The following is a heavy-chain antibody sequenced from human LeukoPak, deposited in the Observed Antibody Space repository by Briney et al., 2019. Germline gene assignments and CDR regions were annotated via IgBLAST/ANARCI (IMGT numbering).Heavy chain of an antibody. D-gene: IGHD6-13*01. Sequence: PGGSLRLSCAASGFTFSSYAMHWVRQAPGKGLEWVAVISYDGSNKYYADSVKGRFTISRDNSKNTLYLQMNSLRAEDTAVYYCARGDLYSSSWYPRGYYGMDVWGQGTTVTVSS. CDR1: GFTFSSYA. CDR2: ISYDGSNK. J-gene: IGHJ6*02. CDR3: ARGDLYSSSWYPRGYYGMDV. V-gene: IGHV3-30-3*01.